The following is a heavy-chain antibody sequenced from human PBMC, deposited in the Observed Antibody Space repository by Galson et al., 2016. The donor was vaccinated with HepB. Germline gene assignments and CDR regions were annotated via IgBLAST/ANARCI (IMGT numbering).Heavy chain of an antibody. CDR3: ARPPVSTPPNGMDV. CDR1: GGSITSGRYS. Sequence: TLSLTCAVSGGSITSGRYSWIWIRQPPGRGLEWIAYTPHSGSAHHNPSLKSRVTISVETSKSQFSLKLSSVTGADTAVYHCARPPVSTPPNGMDVWGQGTPVTVSS. V-gene: IGHV4-30-2*01. J-gene: IGHJ6*02. CDR2: TPHSGSA. D-gene: IGHD2-8*01.